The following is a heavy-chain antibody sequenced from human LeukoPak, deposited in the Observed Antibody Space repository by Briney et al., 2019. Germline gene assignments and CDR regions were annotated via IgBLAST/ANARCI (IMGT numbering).Heavy chain of an antibody. J-gene: IGHJ3*02. CDR1: GGSFSGYY. V-gene: IGHV4-34*01. Sequence: PSETLSLTCAVYGGSFSGYYWSWIRQPPGKGLEWIGEINHSGSTNYNPSLKSRVTISVDTSKNQFSLKLRSVTAADTAVYYCARRRGTMVRGVIKYAFDIWGQGTMVTVSS. CDR2: INHSGST. CDR3: ARRRGTMVRGVIKYAFDI. D-gene: IGHD3-10*01.